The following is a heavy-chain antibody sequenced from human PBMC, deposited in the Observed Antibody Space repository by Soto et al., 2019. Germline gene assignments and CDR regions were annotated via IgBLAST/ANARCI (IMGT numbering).Heavy chain of an antibody. J-gene: IGHJ3*02. Sequence: QVQLQESGPGLVKPSGTLSLTCAVSGGSISSSNWWSWVRQPPGKGLEWIGEIYHSGSTNYNPSLKSRVTISVDKSKNQFSLKLSSVTAADTAVYYCAAEREVVVVVAATQGPRLDAFDIWGQGTMVTVSS. D-gene: IGHD2-15*01. CDR3: AAEREVVVVVAATQGPRLDAFDI. CDR1: GGSISSSNW. CDR2: IYHSGST. V-gene: IGHV4-4*02.